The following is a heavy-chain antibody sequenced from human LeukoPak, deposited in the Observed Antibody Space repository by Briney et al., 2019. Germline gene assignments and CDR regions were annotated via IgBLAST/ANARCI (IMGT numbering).Heavy chain of an antibody. CDR1: GFTFSSYG. Sequence: GGSLRLSCAASGFTFSSYGMHWVRQAPGKGLEWVAVISYDGSNKYYADSVKGRFTTSRDNAKNTLFLQMNSLRAEDTAVYYCTRDFDFSSAIWGQGTLVTVSS. J-gene: IGHJ4*02. CDR2: ISYDGSNK. D-gene: IGHD3-3*01. V-gene: IGHV3-30*03. CDR3: TRDFDFSSAI.